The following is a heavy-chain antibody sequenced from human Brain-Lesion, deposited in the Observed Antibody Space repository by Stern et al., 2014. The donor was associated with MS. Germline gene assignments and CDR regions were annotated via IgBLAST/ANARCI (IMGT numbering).Heavy chain of an antibody. J-gene: IGHJ4*02. CDR2: IKSRTDGGTA. CDR1: GFTFSQAW. D-gene: IGHD1-1*01. V-gene: IGHV3-15*01. Sequence: VQLVQSGGGLVKSGGSLRLSCAASGFTFSQAWMGWVRQVPGKGLAWVCHIKSRTDGGTANYAASVKDRFTVSRDNSANMLYLQMNSLTIEDTAVYYCVAGAQLWLWGQGTLVTVSS. CDR3: VAGAQLWL.